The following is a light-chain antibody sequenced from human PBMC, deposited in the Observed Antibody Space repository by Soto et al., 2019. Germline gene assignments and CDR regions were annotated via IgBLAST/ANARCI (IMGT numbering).Light chain of an antibody. CDR1: QSVSSSY. Sequence: EMVLTQSPDTLSLSPGERATLSCKASQSVSSSYLAWYQQKPGQPPKLLIYWASTRESGVPDRFSGSGSGTDFTLTISSLQAEDVAVYYCQQYYSTPRTFGQGTKVEIK. CDR2: WAS. V-gene: IGKV4-1*01. CDR3: QQYYSTPRT. J-gene: IGKJ1*01.